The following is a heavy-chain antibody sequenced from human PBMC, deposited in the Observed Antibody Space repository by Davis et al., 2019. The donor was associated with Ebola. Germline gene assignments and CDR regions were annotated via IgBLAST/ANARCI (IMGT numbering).Heavy chain of an antibody. CDR1: GYTFTSYY. CDR2: INPSGGST. V-gene: IGHV1-46*01. J-gene: IGHJ5*02. Sequence: AASVKVSCKASGYTFTSYYMHWVRQAPGQGLEWMGIINPSGGSTSYAQKFQGRVTMTRDTSTSTVYMELSSLRSEDTAVYYCARDPPHYYDSSGYYPSWFDPWGQGTLVTVSS. D-gene: IGHD3-22*01. CDR3: ARDPPHYYDSSGYYPSWFDP.